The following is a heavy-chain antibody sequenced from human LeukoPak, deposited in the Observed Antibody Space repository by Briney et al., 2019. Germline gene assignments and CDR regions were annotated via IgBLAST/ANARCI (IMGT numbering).Heavy chain of an antibody. CDR1: GGSISSGGYY. Sequence: SQTLSLTCTVSGGSISSGGYYWSWILQHPGKGLEWIGYIYYSGSTYYNPSLKSRVTISVDTSKNQFSLKLSSVTAADTAVYYCAREDTAMVDYWGQGTLVTVSS. D-gene: IGHD5-18*01. V-gene: IGHV4-31*03. CDR2: IYYSGST. J-gene: IGHJ4*02. CDR3: AREDTAMVDY.